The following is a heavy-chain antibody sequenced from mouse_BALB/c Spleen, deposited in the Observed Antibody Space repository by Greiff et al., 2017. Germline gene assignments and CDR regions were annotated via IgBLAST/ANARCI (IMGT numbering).Heavy chain of an antibody. CDR1: GFTFSDYY. CDR3: ARATTVVAPFDY. Sequence: DVMLVESGGGLVKPGGSLKLSCAASGFTFSDYYMYWVRQTPEKRLEWVATISDGGSYTYYPDSVKGRFTISRDNAKNNLYLQMSSLKSEDTAMYYCARATTVVAPFDYWGQGTTLTVSS. D-gene: IGHD1-1*01. V-gene: IGHV5-4*02. CDR2: ISDGGSYT. J-gene: IGHJ2*01.